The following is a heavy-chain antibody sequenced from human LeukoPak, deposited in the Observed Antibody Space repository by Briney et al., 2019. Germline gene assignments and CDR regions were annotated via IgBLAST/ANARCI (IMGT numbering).Heavy chain of an antibody. J-gene: IGHJ6*03. CDR3: ARDQGFSYYFYYMDV. Sequence: GGSLRLSCAASGFTFRSYWMSWVRQAPGKGLECVANINQDGSEKYYVDSVKGRFTISRDNAKNSLYLQMNSLRAEDTAVYYCARDQGFSYYFYYMDVWGKGTTVTVSS. D-gene: IGHD3-3*01. CDR2: INQDGSEK. CDR1: GFTFRSYW. V-gene: IGHV3-7*01.